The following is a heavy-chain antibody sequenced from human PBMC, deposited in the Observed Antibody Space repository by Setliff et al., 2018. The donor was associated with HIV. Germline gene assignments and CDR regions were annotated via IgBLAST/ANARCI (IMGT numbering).Heavy chain of an antibody. CDR1: SGSFSGYR. CDR3: ARGDYYDSTGYEGLDS. J-gene: IGHJ4*02. CDR2: INHRGST. Sequence: SETLSLTCAVYSGSFSGYRWTWIRQPPGKGLEWIGEINHRGSTTYNPSLRSRVTISVDTSKNQLSLKLNSVTAADTAVYYCARGDYYDSTGYEGLDSWGRGTLVTV. D-gene: IGHD3-22*01. V-gene: IGHV4-34*01.